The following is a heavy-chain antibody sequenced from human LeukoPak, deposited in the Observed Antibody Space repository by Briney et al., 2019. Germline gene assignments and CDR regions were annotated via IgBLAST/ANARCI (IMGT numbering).Heavy chain of an antibody. V-gene: IGHV4-59*01. Sequence: SETLSLTCTVSGGSISSYYWSWIRQPPGKGLEWIGYIYYSGSTNYNPSLKSRVTISVDTSKNQFSLKLSSVTAADTAVYYCARDTPQLDLDYWGQGTLVTVSS. J-gene: IGHJ4*02. CDR1: GGSISSYY. CDR2: IYYSGST. CDR3: ARDTPQLDLDY. D-gene: IGHD5-24*01.